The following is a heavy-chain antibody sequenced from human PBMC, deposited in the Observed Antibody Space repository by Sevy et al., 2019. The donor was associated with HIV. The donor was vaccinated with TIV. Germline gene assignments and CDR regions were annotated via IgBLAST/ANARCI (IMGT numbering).Heavy chain of an antibody. Sequence: GGSLRLSCAASGFIFNDAWMSWVRQAPGKGLEWVGRIRSKTDGGTTDSAAPVKGRFTISRDDSKNTQYLQMNSLKTEDTAIYYCTTTVAAREHLDYWGQGTLVTVSS. J-gene: IGHJ4*02. CDR3: TTTVAAREHLDY. CDR1: GFIFNDAW. D-gene: IGHD2-21*01. CDR2: IRSKTDGGTT. V-gene: IGHV3-15*01.